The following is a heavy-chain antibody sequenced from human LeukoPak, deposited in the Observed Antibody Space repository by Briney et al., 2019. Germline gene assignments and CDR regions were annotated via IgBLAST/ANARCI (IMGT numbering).Heavy chain of an antibody. V-gene: IGHV2-5*01. CDR3: AHIGGSNYDFWSGYQPFDY. CDR2: IYWNDDK. D-gene: IGHD3-3*01. CDR1: GFSLSTSGVG. J-gene: IGHJ4*02. Sequence: MESGPTLVKPTQTLTLTCTFSGFSLSTSGVGVGWIRQPPGKALEWLALIYWNDDKRYSPSLKSRLTITKDTSKNQVVLTMTNMDPVDTATYYCAHIGGSNYDFWSGYQPFDYWGQGTLVTVSS.